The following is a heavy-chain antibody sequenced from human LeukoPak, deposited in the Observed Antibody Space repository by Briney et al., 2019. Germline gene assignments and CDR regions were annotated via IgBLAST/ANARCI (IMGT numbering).Heavy chain of an antibody. Sequence: PGGSLRLSCAASGFTFSNYGVHWVRQAPGKGLEWLAVISYDGSKEYYADSVKGRFTISRDNSKNTLYLQMNSLRAEDTAVYYCAKEIWPTVTTPGWTYFDYWGQGALVTVSS. D-gene: IGHD4-17*01. J-gene: IGHJ4*02. CDR1: GFTFSNYG. CDR3: AKEIWPTVTTPGWTYFDY. V-gene: IGHV3-30*18. CDR2: ISYDGSKE.